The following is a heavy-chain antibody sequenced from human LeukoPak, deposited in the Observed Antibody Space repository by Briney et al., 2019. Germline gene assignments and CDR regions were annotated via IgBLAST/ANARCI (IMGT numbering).Heavy chain of an antibody. V-gene: IGHV3-66*01. Sequence: GGSLRLSCAASGVSVSSNFMIWVRQAPGKGLEWVSLIYSGGETSYADSVKGRFSISRDNSKNTLYLQMNSLRVEDTAVYYCTSYLYWWSDLGYWGQGTLVTVSS. J-gene: IGHJ4*02. CDR1: GVSVSSNF. CDR3: TSYLYWWSDLGY. CDR2: IYSGGET. D-gene: IGHD2-8*02.